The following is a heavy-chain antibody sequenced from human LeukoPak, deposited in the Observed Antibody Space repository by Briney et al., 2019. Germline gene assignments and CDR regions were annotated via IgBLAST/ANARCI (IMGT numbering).Heavy chain of an antibody. Sequence: PGGSLRLSCAASGFTVSSNYMSWVRQAPGKGLEWVSVIYSGGSTYYADSVKGRFTISRDNSKNTLYLQMNSLRAEDTAVYYCGRADWNDLYFDYWGQGTLVTVSS. J-gene: IGHJ4*02. CDR2: IYSGGST. CDR3: GRADWNDLYFDY. D-gene: IGHD1-1*01. V-gene: IGHV3-53*01. CDR1: GFTVSSNY.